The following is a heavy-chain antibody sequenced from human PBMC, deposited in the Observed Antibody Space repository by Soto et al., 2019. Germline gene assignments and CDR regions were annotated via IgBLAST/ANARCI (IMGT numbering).Heavy chain of an antibody. CDR3: ARDARGFTGGAFDI. CDR1: GFTVSSNY. CDR2: IYSGGST. J-gene: IGHJ3*02. Sequence: GGSLRLSCAASGFTVSSNYMSWVRQAPGKGLEWVSVIYSGGSTYYADSVKGRFTISRDNSKNTLYLQMNSLRAEDTAVYYCARDARGFTGGAFDIWGQGTMVTVSS. D-gene: IGHD3-10*01. V-gene: IGHV3-66*01.